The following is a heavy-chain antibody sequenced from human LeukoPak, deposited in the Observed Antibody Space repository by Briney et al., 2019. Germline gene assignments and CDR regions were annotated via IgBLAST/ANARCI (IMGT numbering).Heavy chain of an antibody. CDR2: IYHSGNT. CDR1: GASMSSNY. D-gene: IGHD6-19*01. J-gene: IGHJ4*02. Sequence: SETLSLTCNVSGASMSSNYWSWIRQPPGKGLEWIGYIYHSGNTNYSPSLESRVTMSVDESKNQFSLRVRFVSAADTAVYYCASTRRAAVAGRFDSWGQGTLVTVSS. CDR3: ASTRRAAVAGRFDS. V-gene: IGHV4-4*09.